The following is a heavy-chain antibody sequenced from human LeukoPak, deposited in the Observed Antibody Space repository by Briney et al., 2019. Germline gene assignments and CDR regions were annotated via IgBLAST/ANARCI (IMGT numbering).Heavy chain of an antibody. D-gene: IGHD3-10*01. CDR1: GGSFSGYY. Sequence: SETLSLTCAVYGGSFSGYYWSWIRQPPGKGLEWIGEINHSGSTNYNPSLKSRVTISVDTSKNQFSLKLSSVTAADTAVYYCARPRNYYGSGSYYSRHWYFDLWGRGTLVTVSS. J-gene: IGHJ2*01. V-gene: IGHV4-34*01. CDR2: INHSGST. CDR3: ARPRNYYGSGSYYSRHWYFDL.